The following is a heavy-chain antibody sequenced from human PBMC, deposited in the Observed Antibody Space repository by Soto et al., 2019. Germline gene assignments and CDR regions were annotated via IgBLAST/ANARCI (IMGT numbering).Heavy chain of an antibody. D-gene: IGHD3-9*01. V-gene: IGHV3-11*01. CDR1: GFTFSDYY. CDR3: ARGRYFDWLLDY. J-gene: IGHJ4*02. Sequence: GGSLRLSCAAAGFTFSDYYMNWIRKAPGKGLEWVSYISSSGSTIYYADSVKGRFTISRDNAKNSLYLQMNSLRAEDTAVYYCARGRYFDWLLDYWGQGTQVTVSS. CDR2: ISSSGSTI.